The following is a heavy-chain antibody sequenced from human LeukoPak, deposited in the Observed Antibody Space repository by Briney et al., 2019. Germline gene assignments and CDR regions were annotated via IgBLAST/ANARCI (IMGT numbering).Heavy chain of an antibody. CDR2: ISGSGGST. CDR1: GFTFSSYA. Sequence: GGSLRLSCAASGFTFSSYAMSWVRQAPGKGLEWVSAISGSGGSTYYADSVKGRFTISRDNSKNTLYLQMNSLRAEDTAVYYCARETGVYYDSSGPLGYWGQGTLVTVSS. CDR3: ARETGVYYDSSGPLGY. V-gene: IGHV3-23*01. D-gene: IGHD3-22*01. J-gene: IGHJ4*02.